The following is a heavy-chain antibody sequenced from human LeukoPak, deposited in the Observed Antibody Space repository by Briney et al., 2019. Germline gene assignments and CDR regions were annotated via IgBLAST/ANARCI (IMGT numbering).Heavy chain of an antibody. CDR1: GAPISSNNW. V-gene: IGHV4-4*02. CDR3: ARSVGYFSTD. D-gene: IGHD5-18*01. J-gene: IGHJ4*02. Sequence: SETLSLTCAVSGAPISSNNWWWSWVRQPPGKGLEWIGYIYYSGSTNYNPSLKSRVTISVDTSKNQFSLKLSSVTAADTAVYYCARSVGYFSTDWGQGTLVTVSS. CDR2: IYYSGST.